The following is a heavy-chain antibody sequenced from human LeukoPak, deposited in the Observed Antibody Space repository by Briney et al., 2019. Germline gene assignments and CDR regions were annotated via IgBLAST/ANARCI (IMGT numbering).Heavy chain of an antibody. CDR3: ARARSGLLWFGELLFLFDY. CDR2: INPSGGST. J-gene: IGHJ4*02. V-gene: IGHV1-46*01. Sequence: ASVKVSCKASGYTFTSYYMHWVRQAPGQGLEWMGIINPSGGSTSYAQKFQGRVTMTRDMSTSTVYMELSSLRSEDTAVYYCARARSGLLWFGELLFLFDYWGQGTLVTVSS. CDR1: GYTFTSYY. D-gene: IGHD3-10*01.